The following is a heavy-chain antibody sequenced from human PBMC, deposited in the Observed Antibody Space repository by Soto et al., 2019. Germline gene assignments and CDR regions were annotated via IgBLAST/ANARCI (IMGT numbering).Heavy chain of an antibody. CDR1: GYRFSRYTAA. CDR2: TYYRSKWYN. V-gene: IGHV6-1*01. CDR3: ARDPRVWNEENNWFDP. J-gene: IGHJ5*02. D-gene: IGHD1-1*01. Sequence: PSQPLSLTCSISGYRFSRYTAACTWIRQTPSRGLEWLGRTYYRSKWYNDYAVSVKSRITINPDTSKNQFSLQLNSVTPEDTAVYYCARDPRVWNEENNWFDPWGQGTRVSGSA.